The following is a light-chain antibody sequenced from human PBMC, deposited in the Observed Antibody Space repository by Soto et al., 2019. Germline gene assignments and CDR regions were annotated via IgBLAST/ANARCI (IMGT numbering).Light chain of an antibody. CDR2: GAS. CDR1: QSVSSSY. V-gene: IGKV3-20*01. J-gene: IGKJ4*01. Sequence: EVVLTQSPGTQSLSPGERATLSCRASQSVSSSYLAWYQQKPGQAPRLLIYGASSRATGIPDRFSGSGSGTDFTLTISRLEPEDFAVYYCQQYGSSPPLTFGGGTKVDI. CDR3: QQYGSSPPLT.